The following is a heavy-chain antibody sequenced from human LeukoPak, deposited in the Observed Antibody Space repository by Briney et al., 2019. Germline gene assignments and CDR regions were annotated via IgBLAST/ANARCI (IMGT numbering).Heavy chain of an antibody. Sequence: PGGSLRLSCAVSGFTFDDYAMDWVRQAPGKGLEWVSGISRNSGSIGYADSVKGRFTISRDNAKNSLYLQMNSLRAEDMALYYCAKGYSSSWYFWYFDLWGRGTLVTVSS. CDR3: AKGYSSSWYFWYFDL. D-gene: IGHD6-13*01. V-gene: IGHV3-9*03. CDR1: GFTFDDYA. J-gene: IGHJ2*01. CDR2: ISRNSGSI.